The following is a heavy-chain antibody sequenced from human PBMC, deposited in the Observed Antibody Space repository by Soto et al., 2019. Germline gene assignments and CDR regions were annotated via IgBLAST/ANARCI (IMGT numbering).Heavy chain of an antibody. J-gene: IGHJ6*02. D-gene: IGHD2-2*01. CDR1: GGTFSSYA. V-gene: IGHV1-69*13. CDR3: ARGRGIVVVPTNYYYGMAV. Sequence: SVKVSCKASGGTFSSYAISWVRQAPGQGLEWMGGIIPIFGTANYAQKFQGRVTITADESTSTAYMELSSLRSEDTAVYYCARGRGIVVVPTNYYYGMAVWGQGTTVTVSS. CDR2: IIPIFGTA.